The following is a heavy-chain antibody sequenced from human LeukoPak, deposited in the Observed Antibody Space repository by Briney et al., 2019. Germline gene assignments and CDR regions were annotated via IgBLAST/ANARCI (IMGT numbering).Heavy chain of an antibody. CDR1: GFTVSTYY. CDR3: AKDVSWNWFDP. J-gene: IGHJ5*02. CDR2: ISSSGSTI. Sequence: GGSLRLSCAASGFTVSTYYMSWVRQAPGKGLEWVSYISSSGSTIYYADSVKGRFTISRDNSKNTLYLQMNTLRAEDTAVYYCAKDVSWNWFDPWGQGTLVTVSS. V-gene: IGHV3-11*04. D-gene: IGHD2-15*01.